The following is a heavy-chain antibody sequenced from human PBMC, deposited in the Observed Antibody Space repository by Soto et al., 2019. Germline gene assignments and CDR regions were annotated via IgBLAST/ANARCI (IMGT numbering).Heavy chain of an antibody. D-gene: IGHD2-15*01. CDR3: ARARDCSGGSCYRSYYYYYMDV. CDR2: MNPNSGNT. V-gene: IGHV1-8*01. Sequence: QVPLVQSGAEVKKPGASVKVSCKASGYTFTSYDINWVRQATGQGLEWMGWMNPNSGNTGYAQKFQGRVTMTRNTSISTAYMELSSLRSEDTAVYYCARARDCSGGSCYRSYYYYYMDVWGKGTTVTVSS. CDR1: GYTFTSYD. J-gene: IGHJ6*03.